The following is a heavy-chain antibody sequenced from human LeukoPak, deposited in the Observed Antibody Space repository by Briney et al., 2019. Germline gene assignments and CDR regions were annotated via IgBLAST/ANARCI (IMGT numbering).Heavy chain of an antibody. CDR3: AIAAARPDYYYYYMDV. J-gene: IGHJ6*03. D-gene: IGHD6-6*01. CDR2: INHSGGT. V-gene: IGHV4-34*01. CDR1: GGSFSGYY. Sequence: SETLSLTCAVYGGSFSGYYWSWIRQPPGKGLEWIGEINHSGGTNYNPSLKSRVTISVDTSKNQFSLKLSSVTAADTAVYYCAIAAARPDYYYYYMDVWGKGTTVTVSS.